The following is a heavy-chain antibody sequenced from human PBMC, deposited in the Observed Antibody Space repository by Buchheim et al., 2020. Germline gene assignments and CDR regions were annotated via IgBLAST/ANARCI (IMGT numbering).Heavy chain of an antibody. CDR1: GFTFSSYG. J-gene: IGHJ4*02. Sequence: QVQLVESGGGVVQPGRSLRLSCAASGFTFSSYGMHWVRQAPGKGLEWVAVISYDGSNKYYADSVKGRFTISRDNSKTTLYLQMNSLRAEDTAVYYCAKDHGYAYYYDSSSYYCDYWGQGTL. CDR3: AKDHGYAYYYDSSSYYCDY. CDR2: ISYDGSNK. D-gene: IGHD3-22*01. V-gene: IGHV3-30*18.